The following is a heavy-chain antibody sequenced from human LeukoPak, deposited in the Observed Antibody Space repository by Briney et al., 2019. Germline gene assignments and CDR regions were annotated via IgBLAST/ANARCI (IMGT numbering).Heavy chain of an antibody. J-gene: IGHJ4*02. CDR2: IKQDGSEK. CDR3: AREAKWELRRRPFDY. Sequence: PGGSLRLSCAASGFTFSSYWMSWVRQAPGKGLEWVANIKQDGSEKYYVDSVKGRFTISRDNAKNSLYLQMNSLRAEDTAVYYCAREAKWELRRRPFDYWGQGTLVTVSS. CDR1: GFTFSSYW. V-gene: IGHV3-7*01. D-gene: IGHD1-26*01.